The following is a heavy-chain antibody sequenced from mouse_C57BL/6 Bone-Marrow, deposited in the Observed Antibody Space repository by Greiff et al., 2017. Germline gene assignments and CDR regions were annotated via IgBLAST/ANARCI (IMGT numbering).Heavy chain of an antibody. CDR3: TRAYYYLFDY. CDR2: IDPENGDT. Sequence: DVQLVESGAELVRPGASVKLSCTASGFNIKDDYMHWVKQRPEQGLEWIGWIDPENGDTEYASKFQGKATITADTSSNTAYLQLSSLTSEDTAVYYCTRAYYYLFDYWGQGTTLTVSS. D-gene: IGHD1-1*02. CDR1: GFNIKDDY. J-gene: IGHJ2*01. V-gene: IGHV14-4*01.